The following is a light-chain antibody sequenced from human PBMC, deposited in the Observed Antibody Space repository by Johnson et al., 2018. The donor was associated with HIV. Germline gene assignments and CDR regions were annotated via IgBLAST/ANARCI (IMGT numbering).Light chain of an antibody. J-gene: IGLJ1*01. CDR1: NSNIGNNY. CDR2: ENN. Sequence: QSVLTQPPSVSAAPGQKVTISCSGSNSNIGNNYVSWYRQLPGTAPKLLIYENNKRPSGIPNRFSGSKSGTSATLGITGLQTGDEADYYCGTWYSSLRKVFGTGTKVTVL. V-gene: IGLV1-51*02. CDR3: GTWYSSLRKV.